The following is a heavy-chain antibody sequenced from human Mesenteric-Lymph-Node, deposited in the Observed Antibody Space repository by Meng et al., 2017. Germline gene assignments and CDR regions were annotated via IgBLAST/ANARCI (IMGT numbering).Heavy chain of an antibody. Sequence: QVQRQQWGAGLLKPSETLSLTCAVYGGSLSGYYWNWIRQTPEKGLEWIGESNHRGTTNYNPSLKGRVAISVDTSKNHFSLSLTSMTAADTAVYFCARSDYSGGWYGYWGQGTLVTVSS. CDR1: GGSLSGYY. CDR3: ARSDYSGGWYGY. V-gene: IGHV4-34*01. CDR2: SNHRGTT. D-gene: IGHD6-13*01. J-gene: IGHJ4*02.